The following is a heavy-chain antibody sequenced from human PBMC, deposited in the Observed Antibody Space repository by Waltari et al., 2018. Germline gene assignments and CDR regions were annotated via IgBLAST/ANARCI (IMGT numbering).Heavy chain of an antibody. CDR1: GFTFSSDA. CDR2: ISGSGDST. Sequence: VQVLESGGGLIQPGGSLRLSCTASGFTFSSDAMTWVRPAPGEGLEWVSAISGSGDSTYYADSVRGRFTISGDSSRKTVWLQMSSLRVEDTAVYFCAKVLNNWPDVFDVWGQGTMVTVSS. CDR3: AKVLNNWPDVFDV. J-gene: IGHJ3*01. V-gene: IGHV3-23*01.